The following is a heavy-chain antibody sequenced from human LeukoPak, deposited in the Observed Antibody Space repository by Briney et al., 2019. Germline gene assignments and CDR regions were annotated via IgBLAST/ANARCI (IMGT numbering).Heavy chain of an antibody. CDR1: GFTVSTYW. CDR2: INNDGSDI. J-gene: IGHJ4*02. V-gene: IGHV3-74*01. D-gene: IGHD3-22*01. Sequence: GGSLRLSCAASGFTVSTYWMHWVRQAPGKGLVWVAYINNDGSDITYADSVKGRFTISRDSAKNTLYLQMNSLRVEDTAVYYCAGYYDSNARGYWGQGTLVTVSS. CDR3: AGYYDSNARGY.